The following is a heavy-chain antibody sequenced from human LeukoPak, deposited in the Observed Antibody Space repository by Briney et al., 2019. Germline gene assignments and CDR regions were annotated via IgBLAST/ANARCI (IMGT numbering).Heavy chain of an antibody. J-gene: IGHJ4*02. Sequence: ASVKVSCKASGYTFTSYDINWVRQATGQGLEWMGWMNPNSGNTGYAQKFQGRVTITRNTSISTAYMELSSLRSEDTAVYYCARDVYYDILTGIDYWGQGTLVTVSS. CDR3: ARDVYYDILTGIDY. V-gene: IGHV1-8*03. CDR1: GYTFTSYD. CDR2: MNPNSGNT. D-gene: IGHD3-9*01.